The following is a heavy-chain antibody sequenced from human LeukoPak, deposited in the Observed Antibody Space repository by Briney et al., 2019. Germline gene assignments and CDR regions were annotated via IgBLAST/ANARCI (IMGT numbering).Heavy chain of an antibody. Sequence: GASVKVSCKASGYTFTGYYVHWVRQAPGQGLEWMGWINPNSGGTNYAQKFQGWVTMTRDTSISTAYMELSRLRSDDTAVYYCARGLKATVTTTFDYWGQGTLVTVSS. CDR3: ARGLKATVTTTFDY. D-gene: IGHD4-17*01. CDR2: INPNSGGT. V-gene: IGHV1-2*04. J-gene: IGHJ4*02. CDR1: GYTFTGYY.